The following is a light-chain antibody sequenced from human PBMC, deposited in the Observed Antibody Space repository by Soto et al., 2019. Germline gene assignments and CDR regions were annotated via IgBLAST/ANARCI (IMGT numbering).Light chain of an antibody. CDR1: QSLSSH. CDR2: FTS. J-gene: IGKJ4*01. Sequence: EIVMTQSPATLSVSPGERTTLSCRASQSLSSHLAWYQQKPGQAPRLLIYFTSTRATGIPARFSGSGSGTDFTLTISRLQSEDFAVYYCQQYNTWPLTFGGGTKVETK. CDR3: QQYNTWPLT. V-gene: IGKV3-15*01.